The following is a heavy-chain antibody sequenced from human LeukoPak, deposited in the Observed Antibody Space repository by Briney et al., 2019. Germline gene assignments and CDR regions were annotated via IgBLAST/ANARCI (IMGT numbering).Heavy chain of an antibody. Sequence: SETLSLTCTVSGGSISSSSYYWGWLRQPPGKGLEWIGSIYYSGSTYYNPSLKSRVTISVDTSKNQFSLKLSSVTAADTAVYYCARHASYDFWSGSYYYYYYMDVWGKGTTVTVSS. D-gene: IGHD3-3*01. J-gene: IGHJ6*03. CDR3: ARHASYDFWSGSYYYYYYMDV. CDR2: IYYSGST. V-gene: IGHV4-39*01. CDR1: GGSISSSSYY.